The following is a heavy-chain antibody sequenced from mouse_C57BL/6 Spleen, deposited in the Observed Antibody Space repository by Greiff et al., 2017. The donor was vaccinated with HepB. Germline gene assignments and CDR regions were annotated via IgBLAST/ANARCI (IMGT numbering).Heavy chain of an antibody. D-gene: IGHD2-3*01. J-gene: IGHJ1*03. CDR2: IDPKSGGT. Sequence: QVQLQQPGAELVKPGASVKLSCKASGYTFTSYWMHWVKQRPGRGLEWIGRIDPKSGGTKYNEKFKSKATLTVDKPSSTAYMQLSSLTSEDSAVYYCASDGYYWYFDVWGTGTTVTVSS. CDR1: GYTFTSYW. V-gene: IGHV1-72*01. CDR3: ASDGYYWYFDV.